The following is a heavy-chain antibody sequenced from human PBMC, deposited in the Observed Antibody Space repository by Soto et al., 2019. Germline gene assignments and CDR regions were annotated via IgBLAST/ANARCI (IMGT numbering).Heavy chain of an antibody. CDR1: GYTFTTYG. V-gene: IGHV1-18*04. J-gene: IGHJ4*02. CDR2: ISAYDGKT. CDR3: ARDPATAYSSSSFDY. Sequence: QIQLVQSGAEVKKPGASVKVSCKASGYTFTTYGITWVRQAPGQGLEWMGWISAYDGKTNYAQKLQGRVYMTTYSSTSTAYMELRSLRSDDTAVYYCARDPATAYSSSSFDYWGQGTLVTVSS. D-gene: IGHD6-6*01.